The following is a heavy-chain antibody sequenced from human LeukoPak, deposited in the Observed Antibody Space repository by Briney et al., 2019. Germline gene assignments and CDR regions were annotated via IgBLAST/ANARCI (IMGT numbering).Heavy chain of an antibody. D-gene: IGHD3-9*01. J-gene: IGHJ6*02. V-gene: IGHV1-18*01. CDR2: ISAYNGNT. Sequence: VASVKVSCKASGGTFSSYAISWVRQAPGQGLEWMGWISAYNGNTNYAQKLQGRVTMTTDTSTSTAYMELRSLRSDDTAVYYCARDTHYDILTGYYYYGMDVWGQGTTVTVSS. CDR1: GGTFSSYA. CDR3: ARDTHYDILTGYYYYGMDV.